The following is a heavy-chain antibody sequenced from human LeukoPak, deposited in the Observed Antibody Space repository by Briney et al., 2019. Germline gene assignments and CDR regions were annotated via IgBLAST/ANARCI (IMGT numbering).Heavy chain of an antibody. J-gene: IGHJ4*02. CDR1: GFTFSIYE. CDR2: ISSSGSTI. V-gene: IGHV3-48*03. CDR3: ARVKTGIAVARTYFDC. Sequence: GGSLRLSCAAPGFTFSIYEMNWVRQALEKGLECVSYISSSGSTIYYAVSVKGRFTISRDNAKNSLYLQMNSLRAEDTAVYYCARVKTGIAVARTYFDCWGQGTLVTVSS. D-gene: IGHD6-19*01.